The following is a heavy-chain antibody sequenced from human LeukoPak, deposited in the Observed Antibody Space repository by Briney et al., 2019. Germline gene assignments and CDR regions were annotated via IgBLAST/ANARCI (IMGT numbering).Heavy chain of an antibody. CDR3: AKVRTAVDIVVVPAAIGWDFDY. J-gene: IGHJ4*02. CDR2: ISGSGGST. CDR1: GFTFSSYA. V-gene: IGHV3-23*01. Sequence: GGSLRLSCAASGFTFSSYAMSWVRQAPGKGLEWVSAISGSGGSTYYADSVKGRFTISRDNSKNTLYLQMNSLRAEDTAVYYCAKVRTAVDIVVVPAAIGWDFDYWGQGTLVTVSS. D-gene: IGHD2-2*02.